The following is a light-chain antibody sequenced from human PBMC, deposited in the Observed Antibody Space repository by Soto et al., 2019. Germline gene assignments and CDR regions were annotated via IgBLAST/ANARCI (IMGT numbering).Light chain of an antibody. J-gene: IGLJ2*01. CDR3: AAWADRLNGPV. V-gene: IGLV1-44*01. CDR2: STN. Sequence: QSVLTQPPSASGTPGQKVTISCSASTSNIGTNTVNWFQHLPGTAPKLLIYSTNRRPSGVPDRFSGSRSGTSASLAISGLQSEDEADYSCAAWADRLNGPVFGGGTKVTVL. CDR1: TSNIGTNT.